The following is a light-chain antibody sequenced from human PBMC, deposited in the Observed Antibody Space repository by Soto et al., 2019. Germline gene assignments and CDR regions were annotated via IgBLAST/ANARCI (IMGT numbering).Light chain of an antibody. CDR1: YSDIGTYDA. V-gene: IGLV2-11*01. J-gene: IGLJ1*01. Sequence: QSVLTQPRSVSGSPGQSVTISCTGTYSDIGTYDAVSWYQQNPGKAPKIIIYDVTKRPSGVPDRFSGSKSGSTASLTISGLQAEDEADYYCCSYAGNYIYVFGTGTKVTV. CDR3: CSYAGNYIYV. CDR2: DVT.